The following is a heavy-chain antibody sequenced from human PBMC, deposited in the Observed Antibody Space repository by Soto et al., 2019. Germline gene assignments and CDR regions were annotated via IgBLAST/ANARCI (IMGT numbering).Heavy chain of an antibody. V-gene: IGHV1-24*01. CDR2: FDPEDGET. Sequence: GASVKVSCTVSGYTLTELSMHWVRQAPGKGLEWMGGFDPEDGETIYAQKFQGRFTISRDNAKNTLYLQMNSLRAEDTAVYYCAMDFDYWGQGTLVTVSS. CDR1: GYTLTELS. CDR3: AMDFDY. J-gene: IGHJ4*02.